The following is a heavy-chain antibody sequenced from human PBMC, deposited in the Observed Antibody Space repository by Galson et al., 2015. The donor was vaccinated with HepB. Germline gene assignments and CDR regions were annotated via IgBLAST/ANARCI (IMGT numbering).Heavy chain of an antibody. V-gene: IGHV3-74*01. CDR1: GFTFSNYW. CDR2: TNDDGGST. CDR3: AREVLAAATIDY. D-gene: IGHD2-15*01. Sequence: SLRLSCAVSGFTFSNYWMHWVRQAPGKGLVWVSRTNDDGGSTTYADSVKGRFTISRDNAKNTLYLQMNSLRAEDTAVYYCAREVLAAATIDYWGQGTLVTVSS. J-gene: IGHJ4*02.